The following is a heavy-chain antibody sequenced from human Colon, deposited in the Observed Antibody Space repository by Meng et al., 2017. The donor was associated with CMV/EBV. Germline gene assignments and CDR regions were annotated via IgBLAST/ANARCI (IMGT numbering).Heavy chain of an antibody. CDR1: GFIFSRYE. D-gene: IGHD2-2*01. CDR3: VRGNQLLSHNTFDV. Sequence: GESLEISCAASGFIFSRYEMNWVRQAPGKGLEWISYISGNTHTTYYADSVRGRFTISRDNAKNSLYLQIHSLRAEDTALYYCVRGNQLLSHNTFDVWGHGAMVTVSS. J-gene: IGHJ3*01. CDR2: ISGNTHTT. V-gene: IGHV3-48*04.